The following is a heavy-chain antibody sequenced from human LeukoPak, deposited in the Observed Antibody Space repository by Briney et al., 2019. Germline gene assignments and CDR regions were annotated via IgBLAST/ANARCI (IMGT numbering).Heavy chain of an antibody. V-gene: IGHV4-31*03. J-gene: IGHJ6*03. CDR1: GGSISSGGYW. D-gene: IGHD3-10*01. CDR2: MHYSGST. Sequence: SETLSLTCIVSGGSISSGGYWWSWIRQHPGRGLEWIGYMHYSGSTYYNPSLKSRVNISVDTSKNQFSLKLTSLTAADTAVYYCAREASGSPLHYYYHYMDVWGKGTTVTVSS. CDR3: AREASGSPLHYYYHYMDV.